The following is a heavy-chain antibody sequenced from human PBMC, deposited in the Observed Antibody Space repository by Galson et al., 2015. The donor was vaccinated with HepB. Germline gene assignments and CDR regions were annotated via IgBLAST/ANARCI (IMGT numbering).Heavy chain of an antibody. CDR3: ARDNGGSYYWYFDY. V-gene: IGHV3-30*04. Sequence: SLRLSCAASGFTFSSYAMHWVRQAPGKGLEWVAVISYDGSNKYYADSVKGRFTISRDNSKNTLYLQMNSLRAEDTAVYYCARDNGGSYYWYFDYWGQGTLVTVSS. D-gene: IGHD1-26*01. CDR1: GFTFSSYA. J-gene: IGHJ4*02. CDR2: ISYDGSNK.